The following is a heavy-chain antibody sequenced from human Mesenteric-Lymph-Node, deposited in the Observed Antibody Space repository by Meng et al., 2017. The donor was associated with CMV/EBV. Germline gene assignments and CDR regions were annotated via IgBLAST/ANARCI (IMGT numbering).Heavy chain of an antibody. V-gene: IGHV1-69*01. CDR3: ARRNYDLLTGSFDY. CDR2: IIPVFGTP. Sequence: TGDTFTNYGISWVRQAPGQGTEWMGGIIPVFGTPNYAQKFQGRVTITADESTSTAYMELRSLRSEDTAVYYCARRNYDLLTGSFDYWGQGTLVTVSS. J-gene: IGHJ4*02. D-gene: IGHD3-9*01. CDR1: GDTFTNYG.